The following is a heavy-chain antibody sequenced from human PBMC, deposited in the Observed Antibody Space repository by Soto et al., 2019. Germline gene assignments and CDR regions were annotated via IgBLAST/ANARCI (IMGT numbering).Heavy chain of an antibody. V-gene: IGHV1-24*01. CDR3: ATDRRRKLELHLKPSLLYYFDY. J-gene: IGHJ4*02. Sequence: GASGKVSGKVSGYTLTELSMHWVLQAPGKGLEWMGGFDPEDGETIYAQKFQGRVTMTEDTSTDTAYMELSSLRSEDTAVYYCATDRRRKLELHLKPSLLYYFDYWGQGTLVTVSS. D-gene: IGHD1-7*01. CDR2: FDPEDGET. CDR1: GYTLTELS.